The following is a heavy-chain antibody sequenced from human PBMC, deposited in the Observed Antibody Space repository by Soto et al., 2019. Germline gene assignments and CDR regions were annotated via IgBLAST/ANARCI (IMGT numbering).Heavy chain of an antibody. Sequence: PGGSLRLSCAASGFTFSSHGMHWVRQAPGKGLEWVAVISYDGSNKYYADSVKGRFTISRDNSKNTLYLQMNSLRAEDTAVYYCVVVREAFDYWGQGTLVTVSS. CDR3: VVVREAFDY. J-gene: IGHJ4*02. CDR2: ISYDGSNK. CDR1: GFTFSSHG. V-gene: IGHV3-30*03. D-gene: IGHD2-15*01.